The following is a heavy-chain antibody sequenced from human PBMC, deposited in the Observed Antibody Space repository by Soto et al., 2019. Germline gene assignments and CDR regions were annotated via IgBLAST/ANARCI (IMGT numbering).Heavy chain of an antibody. D-gene: IGHD6-19*01. V-gene: IGHV1-69*12. J-gene: IGHJ4*02. CDR2: IIPRFGTA. CDR3: ANGNSSGWGGNYFDY. CDR1: GGTFSSYA. Sequence: QVQLVQSGAEVKKPGSSVKVSCKASGGTFSSYAISWVRQAPGQGLAWMGGIIPRFGTANYAQNFQGRVTITADESTSTAYMELSSLRSEDTAGYYCANGNSSGWGGNYFDYWGQGTLLTGSS.